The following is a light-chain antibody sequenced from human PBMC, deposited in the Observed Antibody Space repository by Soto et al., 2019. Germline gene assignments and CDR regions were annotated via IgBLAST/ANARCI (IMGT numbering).Light chain of an antibody. CDR1: SSDVGGYKY. Sequence: ALTQPRSVSGSPGQSATISCTGTSSDVGGYKYVSWYQQKPGKAPKLIIYGVSRWPSGVPNRFSGSKSGNRASLTISGLQAEDEGDYYCCSYAGGPEVFGTGTKVTVL. V-gene: IGLV2-11*01. CDR2: GVS. CDR3: CSYAGGPEV. J-gene: IGLJ1*01.